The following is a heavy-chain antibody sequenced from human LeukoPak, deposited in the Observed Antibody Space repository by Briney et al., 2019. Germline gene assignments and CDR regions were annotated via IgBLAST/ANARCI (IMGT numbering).Heavy chain of an antibody. Sequence: PGGSLRLSCEGSGFTFSNYAMSWVRQAPGKGPEWVSGISASGGRTHYADSVKGRFIISRDSSKNTVFLQMNSLRVEDTALYYCAKEPNGDWVGGFDTWGQGTMVTVSS. CDR3: AKEPNGDWVGGFDT. J-gene: IGHJ3*02. CDR2: ISASGGRT. V-gene: IGHV3-23*01. CDR1: GFTFSNYA. D-gene: IGHD2-21*01.